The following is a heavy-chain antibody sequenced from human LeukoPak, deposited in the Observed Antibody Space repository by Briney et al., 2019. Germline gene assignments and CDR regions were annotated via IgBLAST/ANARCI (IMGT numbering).Heavy chain of an antibody. J-gene: IGHJ4*02. D-gene: IGHD3-10*01. CDR1: GGSISSSSYY. CDR2: IYYSGST. CDR3: ARGRRGRTRGVIITREGRYFDY. Sequence: SETLSLTCTVSGGSISSSSYYWGWIRQPPGKGLEWIGSIYYSGSTYYNPSLKSRVTISVDTSKNQFSLKLSSVTAADTAVYYCARGRRGRTRGVIITREGRYFDYWGQGTLVTVSS. V-gene: IGHV4-39*07.